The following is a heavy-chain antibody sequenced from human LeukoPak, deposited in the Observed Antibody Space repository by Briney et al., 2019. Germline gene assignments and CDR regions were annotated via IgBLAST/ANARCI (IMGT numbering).Heavy chain of an antibody. Sequence: GGSLRLSCAASGFTFNTYSMNWARQAPGKGLEWVSSIDSSSGYMFYADSVKGRFTVSRDNAKNSLYLQMNSLRAEDTAVYYCARDDGDFEYFQHWGQGTLVTVSS. D-gene: IGHD4-17*01. J-gene: IGHJ1*01. CDR3: ARDDGDFEYFQH. V-gene: IGHV3-21*01. CDR1: GFTFNTYS. CDR2: IDSSSGYM.